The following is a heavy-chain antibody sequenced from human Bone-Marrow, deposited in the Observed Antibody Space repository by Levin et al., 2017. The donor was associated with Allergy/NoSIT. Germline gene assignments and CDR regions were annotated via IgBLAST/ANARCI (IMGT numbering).Heavy chain of an antibody. CDR3: ARDSSSSWSQGPFDP. CDR1: GFTVSSNY. D-gene: IGHD6-13*01. J-gene: IGHJ5*02. CDR2: IYSGGST. Sequence: GESLKISCAASGFTVSSNYMSWVRQAPGKGLEWVSVIYSGGSTYYADSVKGRFTISRDNSKNTLYLQMNSLRAEDTAVYYCARDSSSSWSQGPFDPWGQGTLVTVSS. V-gene: IGHV3-53*01.